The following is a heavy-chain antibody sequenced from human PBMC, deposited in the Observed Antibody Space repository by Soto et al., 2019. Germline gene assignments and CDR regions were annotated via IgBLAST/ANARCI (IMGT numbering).Heavy chain of an antibody. J-gene: IGHJ6*02. V-gene: IGHV2-70*01. CDR2: IDWEDNK. D-gene: IGHD3-3*01. CDR1: GFSLSTSGMC. CDR3: VRIRSGYSPSSYYYGMDV. Sequence: ESGPTLVNPTHTLMLTCNVSGFSLSTSGMCVTWIRQPPGKALEWLALIDWEDNKIYSTPLKSRLTLSKDTSKNQVVLTLTDMDPVDTATYYCVRIRSGYSPSSYYYGMDVWGQGTTVTVSS.